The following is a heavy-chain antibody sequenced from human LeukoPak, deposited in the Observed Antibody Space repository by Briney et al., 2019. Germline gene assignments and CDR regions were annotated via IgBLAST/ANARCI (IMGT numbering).Heavy chain of an antibody. Sequence: PGGSLRLSCAASGFTFSSYAMSWVRQAPGKGLEWVSAIGGSGGSTYYADSVKGRFTISRDSSKSTLYLQMNSLRAEDTAVYYCAKRGAEVGTTIAPGDYWGQGSLVTVSS. J-gene: IGHJ4*02. V-gene: IGHV3-23*01. CDR2: IGGSGGST. CDR1: GFTFSSYA. D-gene: IGHD1-26*01. CDR3: AKRGAEVGTTIAPGDY.